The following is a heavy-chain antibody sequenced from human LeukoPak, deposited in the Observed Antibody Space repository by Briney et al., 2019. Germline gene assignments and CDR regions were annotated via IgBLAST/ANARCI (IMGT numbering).Heavy chain of an antibody. CDR1: GFTFSRHG. Sequence: GRSLRLSCAASGFTFSRHGMHWVRLAPGKGLEWVACIEYDGRIANYADSVKGRFTISRGNSKNTVYLQMNSLRAEDTAVYCCARFTGGDSSGYYEDWGQGTLVTVSS. CDR3: ARFTGGDSSGYYED. CDR2: IEYDGRIA. J-gene: IGHJ4*02. D-gene: IGHD3-22*01. V-gene: IGHV3-33*01.